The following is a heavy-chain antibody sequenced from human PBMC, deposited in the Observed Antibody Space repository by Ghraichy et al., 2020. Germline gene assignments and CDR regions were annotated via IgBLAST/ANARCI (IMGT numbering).Heavy chain of an antibody. CDR3: ASHAPILRYGIDV. CDR2: GDYRGST. CDR1: GGSIRSHY. J-gene: IGHJ6*02. Sequence: SETLSLTCTVSGGSIRSHYWRWIRQPPGKGLEGIGYGDYRGSTNYNPSLKSRVTISGDTSKNQFSLKLSSVTAADPAVYYCASHAPILRYGIDVWGPGTTVTVSS. V-gene: IGHV4-59*11.